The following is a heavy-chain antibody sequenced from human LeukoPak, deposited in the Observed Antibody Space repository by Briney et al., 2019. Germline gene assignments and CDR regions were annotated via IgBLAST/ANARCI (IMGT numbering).Heavy chain of an antibody. Sequence: ASVKVSCKASGYTFTSYYMHWVRQAPGQGLEWMGGISPIFGTANYAQRFQGRVTITADESTTTAYIELRSLRSEDTAVYYCARALTYYYDSSGVGGQDFDFWGQGTLVTVSS. J-gene: IGHJ4*02. CDR2: ISPIFGTA. D-gene: IGHD3-22*01. CDR1: GYTFTSYY. V-gene: IGHV1-69*13. CDR3: ARALTYYYDSSGVGGQDFDF.